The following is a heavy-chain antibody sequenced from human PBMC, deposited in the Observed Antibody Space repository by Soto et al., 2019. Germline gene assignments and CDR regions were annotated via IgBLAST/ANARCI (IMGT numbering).Heavy chain of an antibody. CDR2: ITSSSIYI. V-gene: IGHV3-21*01. CDR3: ARAPYSYDRRGYWAY. Sequence: EVQLVESGGGLFKPGGSLRLSCAASGFTFSSYSMNWVRQAPGKGLEWVSSITSSSIYIYYAESVKGRFTISKDNAKIPLYLQMNSLRDEDTAVYYCARAPYSYDRRGYWAYWGQGTLVTVSS. D-gene: IGHD3-22*01. J-gene: IGHJ4*02. CDR1: GFTFSSYS.